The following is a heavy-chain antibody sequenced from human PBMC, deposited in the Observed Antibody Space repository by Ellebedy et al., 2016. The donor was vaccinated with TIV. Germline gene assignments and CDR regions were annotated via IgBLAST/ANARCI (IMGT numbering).Heavy chain of an antibody. CDR1: GFTFSSYE. CDR2: ITGSGVST. CDR3: ATDY. Sequence: GGSLRLXCAASGFTFSSYEMSWVRQAPGKGLEWVSGITGSGVSTYYADSVKGRFTISRDNAKNSLYLQMNSLRDEDTAVYYCATDYWGQGTLVTVSS. V-gene: IGHV3-23*01. J-gene: IGHJ4*02.